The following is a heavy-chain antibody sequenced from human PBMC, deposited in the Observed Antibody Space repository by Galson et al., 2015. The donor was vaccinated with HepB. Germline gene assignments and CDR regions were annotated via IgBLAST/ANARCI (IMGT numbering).Heavy chain of an antibody. D-gene: IGHD1-1*01. CDR3: ARRHATTTDYGMDV. Sequence: QSGAEVKKPGESLKISCKSSGYNFTTYWIGWVRQMPGEGLEWMGIIFPADSDTRYSPSFQGQVTISADKSISTAYLQWISLRASDSARYYCARRHATTTDYGMDVWGQGTTVTVSS. J-gene: IGHJ6*02. CDR2: IFPADSDT. V-gene: IGHV5-51*03. CDR1: GYNFTTYW.